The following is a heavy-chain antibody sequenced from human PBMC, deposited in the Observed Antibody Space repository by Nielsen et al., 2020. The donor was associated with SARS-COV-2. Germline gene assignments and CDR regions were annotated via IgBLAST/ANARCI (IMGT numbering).Heavy chain of an antibody. D-gene: IGHD3-10*01. J-gene: IGHJ4*02. CDR1: GFTFSSYA. CDR3: AKDALWLGGGFDY. CDR2: ISYDGSNK. V-gene: IGHV3-30-3*01. Sequence: GESLKISCAASGFTFSSYAMHWVRQAPGKGLEWVAVISYDGSNKYYADSVKGRFTISRDNSKNTLYLQMNSLRAEDTAVYYCAKDALWLGGGFDYWGQGTLVTVSS.